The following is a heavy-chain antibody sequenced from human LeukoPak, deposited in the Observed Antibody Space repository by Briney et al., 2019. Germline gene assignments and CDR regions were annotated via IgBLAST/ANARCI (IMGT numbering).Heavy chain of an antibody. CDR3: ARDRTIDRLYYYDIAGAFDI. V-gene: IGHV1-2*02. J-gene: IGHJ3*02. Sequence: ASVKVSCKASGYTFTGYYMHWVRQAPGQGLEWMGWINPNSGGTNYAQKFQGRVTMTRDTSISTAYMELNSLRAEDTAVYYCARDRTIDRLYYYDIAGAFDIWGQGTMVTVSS. CDR1: GYTFTGYY. D-gene: IGHD3-22*01. CDR2: INPNSGGT.